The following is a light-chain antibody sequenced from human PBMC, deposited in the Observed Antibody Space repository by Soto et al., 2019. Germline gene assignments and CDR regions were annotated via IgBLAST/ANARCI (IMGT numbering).Light chain of an antibody. J-gene: IGLJ1*01. V-gene: IGLV2-14*03. CDR2: DVS. CDR1: SSDIGGYNS. CDR3: TSYTSSTPFYV. Sequence: QSVLTQPASVSGSPGQSITISCTGTSSDIGGYNSVSWYQQHPGEAPKLMIHDVSNRPSGVSNRSSASKSGNTASLTISGLQAEDEAEYYCTSYTSSTPFYVFGTGTKVTVL.